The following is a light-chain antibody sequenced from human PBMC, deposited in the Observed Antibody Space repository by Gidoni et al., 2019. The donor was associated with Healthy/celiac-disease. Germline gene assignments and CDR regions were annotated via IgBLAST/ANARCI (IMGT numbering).Light chain of an antibody. V-gene: IGKV1-12*02. CDR3: QQANSFS. Sequence: QKPGKAPTPLLYAASSLQSGVPSRFSGSGPGTDFTLTISSLQPEDFTTYDCQQANSFSFGPXTKVDIK. CDR2: AAS. J-gene: IGKJ3*01.